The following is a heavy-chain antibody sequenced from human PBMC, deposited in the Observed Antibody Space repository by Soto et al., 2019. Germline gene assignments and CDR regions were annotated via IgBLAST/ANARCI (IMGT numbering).Heavy chain of an antibody. CDR3: ARASSYQLLLRVVVDAFDI. CDR1: GGSISSGGYY. D-gene: IGHD2-2*01. V-gene: IGHV4-31*03. Sequence: QVQLQESGPGLVKPSQTLSLTCNVSGGSISSGGYYWSWIRQHPGKGLEWIGYIYDSGSTFYNPSLESRVTISADTSKNHFSLKLSSVTAADTAVYYCARASSYQLLLRVVVDAFDIWGQGTMVTVSS. J-gene: IGHJ3*02. CDR2: IYDSGST.